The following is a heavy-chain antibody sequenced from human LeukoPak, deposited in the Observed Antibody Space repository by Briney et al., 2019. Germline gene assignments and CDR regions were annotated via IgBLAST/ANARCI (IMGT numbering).Heavy chain of an antibody. V-gene: IGHV3-23*01. CDR1: GFTFSSYA. CDR2: ISGSGDST. Sequence: GSLRLSCAASGFTFSSYAMSWVRQAPGKGLEWVSGISGSGDSTYYADSVRGRFTISRDNSKNTLSLQMNSLRAEDTAIYYCAKEYSSGWFDWGQGTLVPVSS. J-gene: IGHJ4*02. D-gene: IGHD6-19*01. CDR3: AKEYSSGWFD.